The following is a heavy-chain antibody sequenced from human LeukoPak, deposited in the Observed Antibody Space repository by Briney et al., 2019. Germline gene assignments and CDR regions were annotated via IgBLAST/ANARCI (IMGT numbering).Heavy chain of an antibody. Sequence: GGSLRLSCAASGFTFSSYGMHWVRQAPGKGLEWVAVIWYDGSNKYYADSVKGRFTISRDNAKNSLYLQMNSLRAEDTALYYCAKDMGYDSSGPYDYWGQGALVTVSS. D-gene: IGHD3-22*01. CDR3: AKDMGYDSSGPYDY. V-gene: IGHV3-33*03. CDR1: GFTFSSYG. J-gene: IGHJ4*02. CDR2: IWYDGSNK.